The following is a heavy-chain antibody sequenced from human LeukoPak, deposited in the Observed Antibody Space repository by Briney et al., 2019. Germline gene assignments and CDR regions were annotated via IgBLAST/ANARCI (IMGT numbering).Heavy chain of an antibody. CDR2: IIPIFGTA. V-gene: IGHV1-69*13. CDR1: GGTFSSYA. CDR3: AREWVHCSGTSCYKAYYFDY. Sequence: SVKVSCKASGGTFSSYAISWVRQAPGQGLEWMGGIIPIFGTANYAQKFQGRVTITADESTSTAYMELSSLRSEDTAVYYCAREWVHCSGTSCYKAYYFDYWGQGTLVNVSS. D-gene: IGHD2-2*02. J-gene: IGHJ4*02.